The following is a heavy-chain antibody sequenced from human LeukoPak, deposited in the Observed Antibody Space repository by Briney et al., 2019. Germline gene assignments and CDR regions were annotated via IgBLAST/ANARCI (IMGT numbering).Heavy chain of an antibody. CDR3: AKNGQSGFSFDP. Sequence: MPSETLSLTCTVSGGSISSSSYYWVWIRQPPGKGLEWIGSIYYSGSTYYNPSLKSRVTISVDTSKNQFSLKLSSVTAADTAVYYCAKNGQSGFSFDPWGQGTLVTVSS. CDR2: IYYSGST. J-gene: IGHJ5*02. CDR1: GGSISSSSYY. V-gene: IGHV4-39*07. D-gene: IGHD1-26*01.